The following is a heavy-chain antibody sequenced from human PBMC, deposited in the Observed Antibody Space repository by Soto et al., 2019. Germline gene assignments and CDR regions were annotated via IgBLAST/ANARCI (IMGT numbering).Heavy chain of an antibody. J-gene: IGHJ6*02. V-gene: IGHV4-39*01. Sequence: SETLSLTCTVSGGSISSSNYYWGWIRQPPGKGLEWIGSIYYSGTTYYNPPLKSRVSISVDTAKNQFSLKLGSVTAADTAVYYCARHSDSRGHIWGQGTLVTVSSGMDVWGQGTTVTVSS. D-gene: IGHD6-19*01. CDR3: ARHSDSRGHIWGQGTLVTVSSGMDV. CDR1: GGSISSSNYY. CDR2: IYYSGTT.